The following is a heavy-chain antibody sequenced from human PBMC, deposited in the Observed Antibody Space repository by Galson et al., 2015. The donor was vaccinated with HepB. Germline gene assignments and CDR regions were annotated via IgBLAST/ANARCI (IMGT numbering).Heavy chain of an antibody. J-gene: IGHJ6*03. Sequence: SVKVSCKASGSTFTSYGISWVRQAPGQGLEWMGWISAYNGNTNYAQKLQGRVTMTTDTSTSTAYMELRSLRSDDTAVYYCARSVRQKYYYYYMDVWGKGTTVTVSS. CDR3: ARSVRQKYYYYYMDV. CDR1: GSTFTSYG. D-gene: IGHD3-10*02. V-gene: IGHV1-18*01. CDR2: ISAYNGNT.